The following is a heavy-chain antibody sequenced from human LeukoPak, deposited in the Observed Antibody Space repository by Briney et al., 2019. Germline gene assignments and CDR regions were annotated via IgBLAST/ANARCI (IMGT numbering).Heavy chain of an antibody. CDR1: GYTFTSYG. CDR2: ISAYNGNT. V-gene: IGHV1-18*01. Sequence: ASVKVSCKASGYTFTSYGISWVRQAPGQGLEWMGWISAYNGNTNYAQKLQGRVTMTTDTSTSTAYMELRSLRSDDTAVYYRARTTITIFGVVTLDYWGQGTLVTVSS. J-gene: IGHJ4*02. CDR3: ARTTITIFGVVTLDY. D-gene: IGHD3-3*01.